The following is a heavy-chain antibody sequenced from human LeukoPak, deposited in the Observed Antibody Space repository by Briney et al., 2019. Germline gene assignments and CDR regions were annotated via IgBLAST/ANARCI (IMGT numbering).Heavy chain of an antibody. CDR3: ATDSAETAAFDY. Sequence: GGSLTLSCALSGPSPSTYSMSWVRHAPGEGLEWVSYIVGSSSTIFYAVSVKGRFPISRDNAKNSLSLQMDSLRAEDTAVYYCATDSAETAAFDYWGQGTLATVSS. CDR1: GPSPSTYS. D-gene: IGHD1-1*01. V-gene: IGHV3-48*04. CDR2: IVGSSSTI. J-gene: IGHJ4*02.